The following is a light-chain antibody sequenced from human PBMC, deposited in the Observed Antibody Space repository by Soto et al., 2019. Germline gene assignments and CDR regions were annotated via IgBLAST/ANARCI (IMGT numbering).Light chain of an antibody. CDR2: AAS. J-gene: IGKJ3*01. CDR3: QKYGGSPYT. Sequence: DIQMTQSPSPLSASVGDRVTITCRASQDIRDYLVWYQQRPGKVPTLLISAASTLQSGVPSRFSGSGYGTEFTLTISSLQSEDVATYYCQKYGGSPYTFGPGTKVDLK. CDR1: QDIRDY. V-gene: IGKV1-27*01.